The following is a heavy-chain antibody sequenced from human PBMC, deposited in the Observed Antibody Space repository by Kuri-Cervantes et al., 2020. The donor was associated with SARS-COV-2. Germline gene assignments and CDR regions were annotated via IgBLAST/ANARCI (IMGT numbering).Heavy chain of an antibody. CDR2: IYYSGST. CDR3: ARQAILVATAYFDY. CDR1: GGSISSGGYY. J-gene: IGHJ4*02. V-gene: IGHV4-31*03. D-gene: IGHD5-12*01. Sequence: SETLSLTCTVSGGSISSGGYYWSWIRQHPGKGLEWIGYIYYSGSTYYNPSLKSRVTISVDTSKNQFSLKLSSVTAADTAVYYCARQAILVATAYFDYWGQGTLVTVSS.